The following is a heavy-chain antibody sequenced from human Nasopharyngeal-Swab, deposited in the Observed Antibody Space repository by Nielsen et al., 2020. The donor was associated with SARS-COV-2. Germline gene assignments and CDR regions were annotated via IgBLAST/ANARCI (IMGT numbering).Heavy chain of an antibody. J-gene: IGHJ6*02. Sequence: SVYISRKASLYTFTSYVINWVRQATAQGLEWMGWMNPNSGNTGYAQKFQGTVTLTRNTSISTAYLKLSSLRSEDTAVYYCAGDRQYYGSSGYCYVLGDYYGMDVWGQGTTVTVSS. CDR3: AGDRQYYGSSGYCYVLGDYYGMDV. CDR1: LYTFTSYV. D-gene: IGHD3-22*01. V-gene: IGHV1-8*01. CDR2: MNPNSGNT.